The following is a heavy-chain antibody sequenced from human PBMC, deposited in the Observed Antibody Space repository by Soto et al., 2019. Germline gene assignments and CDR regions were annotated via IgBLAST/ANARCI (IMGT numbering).Heavy chain of an antibody. J-gene: IGHJ4*02. CDR3: ARELQGLYYFDY. CDR2: INGGNGNT. CDR1: EYTFTSYT. V-gene: IGHV1-3*01. D-gene: IGHD4-4*01. Sequence: GASVKLSCKASEYTFTSYTMHWVRQAPGQRLEWMGWINGGNGNTKYSQRFQGRVTITRDTSASTAYMELSSLRSDDTAVYYCARELQGLYYFDYWGQGTLVTVSS.